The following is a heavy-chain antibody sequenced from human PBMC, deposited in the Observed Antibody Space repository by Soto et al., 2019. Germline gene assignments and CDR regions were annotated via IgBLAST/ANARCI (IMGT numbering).Heavy chain of an antibody. Sequence: GGSLRLSCAASGFTFSDYYMSWIRQAPGKGLEWVSYISSSGSTIYYADSVKGRFTISRDNAKNSLYLQMNSLRAEDTAVYYCARDCRISHNEYYYYYMDVWGKGTTVTVSS. V-gene: IGHV3-11*01. CDR2: ISSSGSTI. CDR1: GFTFSDYY. J-gene: IGHJ6*03. D-gene: IGHD3-10*01. CDR3: ARDCRISHNEYYYYYMDV.